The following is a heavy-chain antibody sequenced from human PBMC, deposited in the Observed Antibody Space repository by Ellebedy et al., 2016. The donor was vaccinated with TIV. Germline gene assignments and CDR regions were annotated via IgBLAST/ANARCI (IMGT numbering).Heavy chain of an antibody. CDR2: ISNSGGST. D-gene: IGHD5-18*01. CDR3: ARDNGYSYGSFFDY. Sequence: GESLKISCSASGFTFSSFAMSWVRQAPGKRLEWVSSISNSGGSTYYADSVKGRFTISRDNSKNTLSLQMNSLRGEDMAGYYCARDNGYSYGSFFDYWGQGTLVTVSS. J-gene: IGHJ4*02. CDR1: GFTFSSFA. V-gene: IGHV3-23*01.